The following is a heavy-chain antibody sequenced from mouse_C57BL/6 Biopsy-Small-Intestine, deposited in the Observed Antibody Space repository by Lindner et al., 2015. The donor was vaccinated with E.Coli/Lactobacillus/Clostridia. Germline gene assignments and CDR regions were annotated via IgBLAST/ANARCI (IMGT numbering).Heavy chain of an antibody. Sequence: VQLQESGAEFVRPGASVKLSCTTSGFKIKDDYIHWVKQRPEQGLEWIGWIDSENGDTEYASKFQGKATLTADTSSNTAYLHLSSLKSEDTAVYFCTRAYEYEGAMDYWGQGTSVTVSS. CDR3: TRAYEYEGAMDY. V-gene: IGHV14-4*01. J-gene: IGHJ4*01. CDR2: IDSENGDT. CDR1: GFKIKDDY. D-gene: IGHD2-4*01.